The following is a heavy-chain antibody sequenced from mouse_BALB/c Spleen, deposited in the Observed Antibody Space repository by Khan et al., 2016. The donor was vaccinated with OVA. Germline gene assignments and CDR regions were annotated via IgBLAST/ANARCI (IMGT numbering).Heavy chain of an antibody. J-gene: IGHJ2*02. D-gene: IGHD1-1*02. Sequence: DVQLQESGPGLVKPSQSLSLTCTVTGYSITSDYAWNWIRQFPGNKLEWMGFISYSGNTKYNPSLKSRFSITRDTSKNPFFLQLNSVTTEDTATYYCARVYGGDFDYWGQGTSLTVSS. CDR2: ISYSGNT. CDR3: ARVYGGDFDY. CDR1: GYSITSDYA. V-gene: IGHV3-2*02.